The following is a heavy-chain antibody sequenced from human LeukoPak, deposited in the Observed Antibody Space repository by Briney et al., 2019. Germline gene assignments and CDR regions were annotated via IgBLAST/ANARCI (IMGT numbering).Heavy chain of an antibody. Sequence: ASVKVSCTASGYTFTSYDINWVRQATGQGLEWMGWMNPNSGNTGYAQKFQGRVTMTRNTSISTAYTELSSLRSEDTAVYYCARATGYCSGGSCRNWFDPWGQGTLVTVSS. CDR1: GYTFTSYD. CDR3: ARATGYCSGGSCRNWFDP. D-gene: IGHD2-15*01. CDR2: MNPNSGNT. V-gene: IGHV1-8*01. J-gene: IGHJ5*02.